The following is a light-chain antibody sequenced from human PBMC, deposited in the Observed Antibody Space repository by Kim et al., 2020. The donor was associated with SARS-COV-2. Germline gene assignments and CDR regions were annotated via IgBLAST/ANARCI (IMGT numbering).Light chain of an antibody. CDR3: QKYNTWWT. V-gene: IGKV3-15*01. CDR1: QSVSSN. CDR2: GAS. Sequence: EIVMTQSPATLSVSPGERATLSCRASQSVSSNLAWYQQKPGQAPRLLIYGASTRATGIPARFSGSGSGTEFTLTISSLQSEDFAVYYCQKYNTWWTFGQGTKVDIK. J-gene: IGKJ1*01.